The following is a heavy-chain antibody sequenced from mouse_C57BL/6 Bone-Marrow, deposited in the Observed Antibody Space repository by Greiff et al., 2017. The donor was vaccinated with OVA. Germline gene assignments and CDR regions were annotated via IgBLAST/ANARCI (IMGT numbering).Heavy chain of an antibody. CDR1: GFTFSDYY. D-gene: IGHD1-1*01. CDR3: AREGITTVVGYFDY. CDR2: INYDGSST. V-gene: IGHV5-16*01. Sequence: EVMLVESEGGLVQPGSSMKLSCTASGFTFSDYYMAWVRQVPEKGLEWVANINYDGSSTYYLDSLKSRFIISRDNAKNILYLQMSSLKSEDTATYYCAREGITTVVGYFDYWGQGTTLTVSS. J-gene: IGHJ2*01.